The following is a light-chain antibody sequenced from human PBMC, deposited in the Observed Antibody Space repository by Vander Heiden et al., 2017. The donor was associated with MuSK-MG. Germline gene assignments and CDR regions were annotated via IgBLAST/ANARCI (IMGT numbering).Light chain of an antibody. Sequence: DIQMTQTPSSLPASVGDRVTITCRASQSISSYVNWYQQKPGKAPKLLIYAASSLQSGVPSRFSGSGSGTDFTLTISSLQPEDFATYYCQQGYSSPLTFGGGTKVEIK. CDR3: QQGYSSPLT. J-gene: IGKJ4*01. V-gene: IGKV1-39*01. CDR2: AAS. CDR1: QSISSY.